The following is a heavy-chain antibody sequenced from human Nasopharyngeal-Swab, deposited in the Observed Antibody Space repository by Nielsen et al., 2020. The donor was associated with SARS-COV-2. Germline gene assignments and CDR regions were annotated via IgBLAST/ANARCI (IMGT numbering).Heavy chain of an antibody. D-gene: IGHD3-16*01. CDR1: GDSVPNDRVA. Sequence: SETLSLTCAISGDSVPNDRVAWNWIRQSPSRGLEWLGRTYYRSEWYNDSAVSVKSRITIKPDPSTNQFSLQLNSVTPEDTAVYYCARDEGAHNSWGQGTLVTVSS. J-gene: IGHJ4*02. CDR3: ARDEGAHNS. V-gene: IGHV6-1*01. CDR2: TYYRSEWYN.